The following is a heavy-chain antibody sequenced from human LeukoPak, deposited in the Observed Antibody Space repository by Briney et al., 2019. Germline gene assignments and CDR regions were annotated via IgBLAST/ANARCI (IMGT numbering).Heavy chain of an antibody. Sequence: GGSLRLSCAASGFTFSSYAMSWVCQAPGKGLEWVSAISGSGGSTYYADSVKGRFTISRDNSKNTLYLQMNSLRAEDTAVYYCAKNSQRLRAFDYWGQGTLVTVSS. D-gene: IGHD6-25*01. V-gene: IGHV3-23*01. CDR1: GFTFSSYA. CDR2: ISGSGGST. CDR3: AKNSQRLRAFDY. J-gene: IGHJ4*02.